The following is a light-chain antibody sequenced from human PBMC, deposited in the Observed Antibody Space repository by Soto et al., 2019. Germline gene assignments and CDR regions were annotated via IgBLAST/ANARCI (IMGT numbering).Light chain of an antibody. CDR1: QSVSSSY. V-gene: IGKV3-20*01. CDR3: QQSHSTPRT. Sequence: EIVLTQSPGSLSLSPGERATLSCRASQSVSSSYLAWYQQKPGQAPRLLIYGASSRATGIPDRFSGSGSGTDFTLTISSLQPEDSATYYCQQSHSTPRTFGQGTKVDIK. J-gene: IGKJ1*01. CDR2: GAS.